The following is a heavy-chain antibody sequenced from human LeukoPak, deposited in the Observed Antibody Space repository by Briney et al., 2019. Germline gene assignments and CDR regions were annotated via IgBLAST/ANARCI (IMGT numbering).Heavy chain of an antibody. J-gene: IGHJ3*02. CDR2: IIPIYKTT. D-gene: IGHD5-12*01. V-gene: IGHV1-69*05. CDR3: ARVWLEAFDI. CDR1: GGTFSSYS. Sequence: AASVKVSCKASGGTFSSYSISWVRRAPGQGLEWMGRIIPIYKTTNYAPKFQGRVTFSTDESTTTAYMELSSLRSEDTAVYYCARVWLEAFDIWGQGTMVTVSS.